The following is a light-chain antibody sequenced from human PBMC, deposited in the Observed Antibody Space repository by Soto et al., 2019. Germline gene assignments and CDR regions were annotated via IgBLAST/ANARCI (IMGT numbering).Light chain of an antibody. CDR3: SSFTNSGTVV. CDR1: STDVGGYNY. CDR2: GVS. V-gene: IGLV2-14*01. J-gene: IGLJ2*01. Sequence: QSALTQPASVSGSPGQSITISCTGTSTDVGGYNYVSWYQQHPGKAPKLVIYGVSNRPSGVSNRFSGSKSGNTASLTISGLQAEDEAYYYCSSFTNSGTVVFGGGTKVTVL.